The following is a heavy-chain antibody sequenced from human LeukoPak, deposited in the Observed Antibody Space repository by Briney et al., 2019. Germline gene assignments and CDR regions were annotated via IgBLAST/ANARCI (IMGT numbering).Heavy chain of an antibody. J-gene: IGHJ4*02. CDR3: AREPAGYSSS. V-gene: IGHV4-59*01. Sequence: PSETLSLTCTVSGGSISSYYWSWIRQPPGKGLEWIGYIYYSGCTNYNPSLKSRVTISVDTTKNQFSLKLRSVTAADTAVYYCAREPAGYSSSWGQGTLVTVSS. D-gene: IGHD6-13*01. CDR2: IYYSGCT. CDR1: GGSISSYY.